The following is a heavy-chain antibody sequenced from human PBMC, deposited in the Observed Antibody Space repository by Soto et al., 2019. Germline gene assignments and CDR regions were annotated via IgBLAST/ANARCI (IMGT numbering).Heavy chain of an antibody. V-gene: IGHV4-30-4*01. J-gene: IGHJ4*02. CDR1: GGSISSGDYH. Sequence: PSETLSLTCTVSGGSISSGDYHWSWIRQPPGKGLEWIGYIYYSGSTYYNPSLKSRVTISVDTSKNQFSLKLSSVTAADTAVYYCATPPTGSSSWLYFDYWGQGTLVTVSS. D-gene: IGHD6-13*01. CDR3: ATPPTGSSSWLYFDY. CDR2: IYYSGST.